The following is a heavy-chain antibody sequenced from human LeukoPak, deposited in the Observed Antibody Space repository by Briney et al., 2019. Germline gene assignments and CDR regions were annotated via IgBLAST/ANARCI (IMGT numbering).Heavy chain of an antibody. Sequence: GGSLRLSCAASGFTFSSYEMNWVRQAPGKGLEWVSYISSSGSTIYYADSVKGRFTISRDNAKNSLYLQMNSLRAEDTAVYYCARVGYSGRNYYFDYWGQGTLVTVSS. J-gene: IGHJ4*02. CDR2: ISSSGSTI. D-gene: IGHD5-12*01. V-gene: IGHV3-48*03. CDR1: GFTFSSYE. CDR3: ARVGYSGRNYYFDY.